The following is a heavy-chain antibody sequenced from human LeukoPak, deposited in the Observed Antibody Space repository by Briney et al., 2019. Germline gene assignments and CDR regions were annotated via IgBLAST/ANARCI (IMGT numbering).Heavy chain of an antibody. CDR1: GFTFSSYG. J-gene: IGHJ4*02. V-gene: IGHV3-23*01. CDR2: ISGSGGST. Sequence: PGGSLRLSCAASGFTFSSYGMSWVRQAPGKGLEWVSAISGSGGSTYYADSVKGRFTISRDNSKNTLYLQMNSLRAEDTAVYYCADGYSGYDQPFDYWGQGTLVPVSS. D-gene: IGHD5-12*01. CDR3: ADGYSGYDQPFDY.